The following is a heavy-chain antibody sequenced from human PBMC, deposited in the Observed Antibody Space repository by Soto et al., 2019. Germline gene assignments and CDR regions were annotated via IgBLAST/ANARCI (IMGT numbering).Heavy chain of an antibody. CDR1: GFTFDDYA. CDR2: ISWNSGSI. V-gene: IGHV3-9*01. J-gene: IGHJ5*02. Sequence: EVQLVESGGGLVQPGRSLRLSCAASGFTFDDYAMHWVRLAPGKGLEWVSSISWNSGSIVYADSVKGRLTISRDNAKNSLYLQMNSLRTEDTAFYYCAKDSRGYPLDRVDRWGQGTLVTVSS. CDR3: AKDSRGYPLDRVDR. D-gene: IGHD6-13*01.